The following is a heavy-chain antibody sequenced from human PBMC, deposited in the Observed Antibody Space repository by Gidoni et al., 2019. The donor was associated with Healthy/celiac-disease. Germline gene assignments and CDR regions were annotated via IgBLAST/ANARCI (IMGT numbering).Heavy chain of an antibody. CDR2: ISYDGSNK. Sequence: QVQLVEPGGGVVQPGRSLALCCAYAGCTLSRYGSPWVRQAPGKGLEWVAVISYDGSNKYYADSVKGRFTISRDNSKNTLYLQMNSLRAEDTALYYCAKATYYYDSSGYYYHGMDVWGQGTTVTVSS. J-gene: IGHJ6*02. CDR1: GCTLSRYG. CDR3: AKATYYYDSSGYYYHGMDV. V-gene: IGHV3-30*18. D-gene: IGHD3-22*01.